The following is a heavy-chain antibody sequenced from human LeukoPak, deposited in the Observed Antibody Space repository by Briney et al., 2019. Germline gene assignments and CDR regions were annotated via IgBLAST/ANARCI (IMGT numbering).Heavy chain of an antibody. V-gene: IGHV4-59*12. CDR3: ARFTPMVRGVILAFDI. J-gene: IGHJ3*02. CDR2: IYYSGST. Sequence: SETLSLTCTVSGGSISSYYWSWIRQPPGKGLEWIGYIYYSGSTNYNPSLKSRVTISVDTSKNQFSLKLSSVTAADTAVYYCARFTPMVRGVILAFDIWGQGTMVTVSS. CDR1: GGSISSYY. D-gene: IGHD3-10*01.